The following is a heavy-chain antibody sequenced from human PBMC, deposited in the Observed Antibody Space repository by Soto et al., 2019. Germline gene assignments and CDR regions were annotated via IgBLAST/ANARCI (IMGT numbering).Heavy chain of an antibody. D-gene: IGHD3-10*01. CDR2: IWYDGSNK. J-gene: IGHJ4*02. CDR3: ARGTPPYYYGSGSYSN. V-gene: IGHV3-33*01. Sequence: GSLRLSFAASGFTFSSYGMHWVRQAPGKGLEWVAVIWYDGSNKYYADSVKGRFTISRDNSKNTLYLQMNSLRAEDTAVYYCARGTPPYYYGSGSYSNWGQGTLVTVSS. CDR1: GFTFSSYG.